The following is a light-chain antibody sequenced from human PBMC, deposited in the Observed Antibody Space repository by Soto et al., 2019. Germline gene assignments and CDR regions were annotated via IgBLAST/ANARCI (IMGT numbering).Light chain of an antibody. CDR2: GAA. CDR1: QSVGTN. J-gene: IGKJ5*01. Sequence: EIVMTQSPATLSMSPGERASLSCRASQSVGTNVAWFQQKPGQPLRLLMYGAATWASGIPVRFSGSGSGTDFTLTISSLQSEDFALYYCQQYNKWPLITFGQGTRLEIK. V-gene: IGKV3-15*01. CDR3: QQYNKWPLIT.